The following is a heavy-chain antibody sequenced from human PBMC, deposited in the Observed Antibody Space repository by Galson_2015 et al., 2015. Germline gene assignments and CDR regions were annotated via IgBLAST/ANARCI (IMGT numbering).Heavy chain of an antibody. Sequence: ALVKPTQTLTLTCTFSGFSLSTSGMCVSWIRQPPGKALEWLALIDWDDDKYYSTSLKTRLTISKDTSKNQVVLTMTNMDPVDTATYYCARGITMGVVDAFDIWGQGTMVTVSS. D-gene: IGHD3-10*01. CDR1: GFSLSTSGMC. J-gene: IGHJ3*02. V-gene: IGHV2-70*01. CDR2: IDWDDDK. CDR3: ARGITMGVVDAFDI.